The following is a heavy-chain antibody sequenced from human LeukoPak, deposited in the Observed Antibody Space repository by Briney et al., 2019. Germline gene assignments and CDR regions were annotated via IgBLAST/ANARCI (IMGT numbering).Heavy chain of an antibody. CDR2: ISGSGGST. D-gene: IGHD3-3*01. Sequence: PGGSLRLSCAASGFTFSSYAMSWVRQAPGKGLEWVSAISGSGGSTYYADSVKGRFTISRDNSKNTLYLQMNSLRAEDTAVYYCAKGGLRYDFWSGYYYGVAYYFDYWGQGTLVTVSS. CDR3: AKGGLRYDFWSGYYYGVAYYFDY. CDR1: GFTFSSYA. J-gene: IGHJ4*02. V-gene: IGHV3-23*01.